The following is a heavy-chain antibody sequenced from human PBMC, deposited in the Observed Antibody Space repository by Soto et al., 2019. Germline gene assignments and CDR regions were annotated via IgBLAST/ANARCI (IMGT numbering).Heavy chain of an antibody. CDR1: GCTFSSYA. V-gene: IGHV3-23*01. Sequence: GGSLRLSCAASGCTFSSYAMSWVRQATGKGLEWVSAISGSGGSTYYADSVKGRFTISRDNSKNTLYLQMNSLRAEDTAVYYCAKDPSSSTSFDAFDIWGQGTMVTVSS. CDR3: AKDPSSSTSFDAFDI. CDR2: ISGSGGST. J-gene: IGHJ3*02. D-gene: IGHD2-2*01.